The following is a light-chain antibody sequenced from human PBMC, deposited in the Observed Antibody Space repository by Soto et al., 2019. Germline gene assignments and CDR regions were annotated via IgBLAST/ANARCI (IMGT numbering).Light chain of an antibody. CDR3: CSYAGSPRYV. CDR1: SSDVGGYNY. Sequence: QSALTQPRSVSGFPGQSVTISCTGTSSDVGGYNYVSWYQQHPGKAPKVRIYDVSEWPSGVPDRFSGSKSGNTASLTISGLQTEDEADYYCCSYAGSPRYVFGTGTKLTVL. J-gene: IGLJ1*01. CDR2: DVS. V-gene: IGLV2-11*01.